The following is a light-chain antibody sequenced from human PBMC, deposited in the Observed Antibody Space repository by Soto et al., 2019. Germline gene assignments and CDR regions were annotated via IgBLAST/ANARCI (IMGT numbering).Light chain of an antibody. V-gene: IGKV1-39*01. Sequence: DIQMTQSPSSLSASVGDRVTITCRASQTITNYLNWYQQKPGTAPKLLIYAASTLLSGVPSRFTGGGSGTDFNLTIDSLQPEDFATYFCQQSYSSPWTFGQGTKVEI. J-gene: IGKJ1*01. CDR1: QTITNY. CDR3: QQSYSSPWT. CDR2: AAS.